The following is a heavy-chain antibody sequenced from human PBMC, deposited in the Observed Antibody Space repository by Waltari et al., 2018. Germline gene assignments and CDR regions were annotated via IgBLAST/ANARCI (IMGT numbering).Heavy chain of an antibody. CDR2: ISSSSSYI. V-gene: IGHV3-21*01. J-gene: IGHJ4*02. CDR1: GFTFSSYS. Sequence: EVQLVESGGGLVKPGGSLRLSCAASGFTFSSYSMNWVRQAPGKGLVWVSSISSSSSYIYYADSVKGRFTISRDNAKNSLYLQMNSLRAEDTAVYYCARGDSSGYYAHWGQGTLVTVSS. CDR3: ARGDSSGYYAH. D-gene: IGHD3-22*01.